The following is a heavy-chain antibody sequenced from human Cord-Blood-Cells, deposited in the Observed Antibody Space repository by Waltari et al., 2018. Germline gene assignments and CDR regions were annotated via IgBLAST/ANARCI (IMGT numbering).Heavy chain of an antibody. CDR3: ARGAVYSGYDVDGYNPDY. CDR2: INPNSGGT. J-gene: IGHJ4*02. Sequence: QVQLVQSGAEVKKPGASVKVSCTASGYTLPGYYTPWVRRAPGPGLEWMGWINPNSGGTNYAQKFQGRVTMTRDTSISTAYMELSRLRSDDTAVYYCARGAVYSGYDVDGYNPDYWGQGTLVTVSS. D-gene: IGHD5-12*01. V-gene: IGHV1-2*02. CDR1: GYTLPGYY.